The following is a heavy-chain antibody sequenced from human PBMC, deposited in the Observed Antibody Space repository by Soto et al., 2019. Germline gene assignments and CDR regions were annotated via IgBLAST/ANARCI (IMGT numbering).Heavy chain of an antibody. Sequence: ASVKVSCKASGYTLTSYAMHWVRQAPGQRLEWMGWINAGNGNTKYSQKFQGRVTITRDTSASTAYMELSSLRSEDTAVYYCASPVRYSSSWANREDYYYGMDVWGQGTTVTVSS. J-gene: IGHJ6*02. CDR1: GYTLTSYA. D-gene: IGHD6-13*01. V-gene: IGHV1-3*01. CDR3: ASPVRYSSSWANREDYYYGMDV. CDR2: INAGNGNT.